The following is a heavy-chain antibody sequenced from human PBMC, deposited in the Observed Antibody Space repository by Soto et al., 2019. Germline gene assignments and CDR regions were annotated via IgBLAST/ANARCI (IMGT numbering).Heavy chain of an antibody. CDR2: IKSKTDGGTT. V-gene: IGHV3-15*01. CDR3: TTAVTMVRGVIRNDY. J-gene: IGHJ4*02. D-gene: IGHD3-10*01. CDR1: GFTFSNAW. Sequence: GGSLRLSCAASGFTFSNAWMSWVRQAPGKGLEWVGRIKSKTDGGTTDYAAPVKGRFTISRDDSKNTLYLQMNSLKTEDTAVYYCTTAVTMVRGVIRNDYWGQGTLATVSS.